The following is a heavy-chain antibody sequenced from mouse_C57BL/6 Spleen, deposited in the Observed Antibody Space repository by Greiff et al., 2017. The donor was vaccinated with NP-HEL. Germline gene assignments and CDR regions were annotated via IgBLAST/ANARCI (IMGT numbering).Heavy chain of an antibody. D-gene: IGHD2-4*01. CDR3: ARGIYYDYDGIYYYAMDY. J-gene: IGHJ4*01. CDR1: GYSFTGYY. V-gene: IGHV1-42*01. Sequence: VQLQQSGPELVKPGASVKISCKASGYSFTGYYMNWVKQSPEKSLEWIGEINPSTGGTTYNQKFKAKATLTVDKSSSTAYMQLKSLTSEDSAVYYCARGIYYDYDGIYYYAMDYWGQGTSVTVSS. CDR2: INPSTGGT.